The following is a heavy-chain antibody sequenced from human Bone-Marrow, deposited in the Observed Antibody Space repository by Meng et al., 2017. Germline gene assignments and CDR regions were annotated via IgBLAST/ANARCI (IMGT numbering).Heavy chain of an antibody. J-gene: IGHJ4*02. CDR2: ISYDGSNK. Sequence: VPLRDSGGGVVQPGRSLRLSCAASGFTFSSYGMHWVRQAPGKGLEWVAVISYDGSNKYYADSVKGRFTISRDNSKNTLYLQMNSLRAEDTAVYYCARLVVVAAIDYWGQGTLVTVSS. V-gene: IGHV3-30*19. CDR3: ARLVVVAAIDY. D-gene: IGHD2-15*01. CDR1: GFTFSSYG.